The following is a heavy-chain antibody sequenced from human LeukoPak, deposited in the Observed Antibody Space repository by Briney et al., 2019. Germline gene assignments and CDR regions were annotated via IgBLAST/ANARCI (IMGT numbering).Heavy chain of an antibody. D-gene: IGHD5-18*01. CDR2: IYTSGST. CDR1: GGSISSYY. Sequence: SETLSLTCTVSGGSISSYYWSWIRQPAGKGLEWIGRIYTSGSTNYNPSLKSRVTMSVDTSKNQFSLKLSSVTAADTAVYYCAKGAGGFSYYNWFDPWGQGTLVTVSS. CDR3: AKGAGGFSYYNWFDP. J-gene: IGHJ5*02. V-gene: IGHV4-4*07.